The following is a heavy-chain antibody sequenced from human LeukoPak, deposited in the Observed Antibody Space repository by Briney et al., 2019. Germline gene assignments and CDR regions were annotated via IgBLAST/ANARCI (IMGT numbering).Heavy chain of an antibody. CDR1: GYTFTGYY. CDR3: ARWGVDFWSGLPMDV. Sequence: ASVKVSCKASGYTFTGYYMHWVRQAPGQGLEWMGWINPNSGGTNYAQKFQGRVTMTRDTSISTAYMELSRLRSDDTAVYYCARWGVDFWSGLPMDVWGKGTTVTVSS. V-gene: IGHV1-2*02. CDR2: INPNSGGT. J-gene: IGHJ6*03. D-gene: IGHD3-3*01.